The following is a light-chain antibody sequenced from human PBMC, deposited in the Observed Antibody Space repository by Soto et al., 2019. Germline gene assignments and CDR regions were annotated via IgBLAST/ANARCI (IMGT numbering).Light chain of an antibody. V-gene: IGLV2-14*01. J-gene: IGLJ1*01. CDR1: SSDVGGYNY. CDR2: GVT. Sequence: QSALTQPASVSGSPGQSITISCTGTSSDVGGYNYVSWYQQHPGIAPKLLIYGVTNRPSGVSPRFSGSKSGNTASLTISGLQAEDEADYHCSSYTSASTLLYLFGTGTKLNVL. CDR3: SSYTSASTLLYL.